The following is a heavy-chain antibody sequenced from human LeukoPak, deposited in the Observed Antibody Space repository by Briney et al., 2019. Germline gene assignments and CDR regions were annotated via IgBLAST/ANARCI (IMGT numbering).Heavy chain of an antibody. CDR3: ARAIAGGYSSSWYMDY. CDR1: GGSISSSSYY. D-gene: IGHD6-13*01. J-gene: IGHJ4*02. V-gene: IGHV4-39*01. Sequence: SETLSLTCTVSGGSISSSSYYWGWIRQPPGKGLEWIGSIYYSGSTHYNPSLKSRVTMSVDTSKNQFSLKLSSVTAADTAVYYCARAIAGGYSSSWYMDYWGQGTLVTVSS. CDR2: IYYSGST.